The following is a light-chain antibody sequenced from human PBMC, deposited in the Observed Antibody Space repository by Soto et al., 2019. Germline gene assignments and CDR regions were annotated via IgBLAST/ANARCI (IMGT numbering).Light chain of an antibody. J-gene: IGLJ1*01. CDR2: NNN. CDR3: AAWADSLDVLYV. V-gene: IGLV1-44*01. CDR1: RSNIGPNA. Sequence: QSVLTQPPSASAAPGQRVTISCSGSRSNIGPNAVNWYQQLPGKAPRLLIFNNNQRPSGVPDRFSGSKCGTSASLAISGLQSDYEATYFCAAWADSLDVLYVFGTGTKVTAL.